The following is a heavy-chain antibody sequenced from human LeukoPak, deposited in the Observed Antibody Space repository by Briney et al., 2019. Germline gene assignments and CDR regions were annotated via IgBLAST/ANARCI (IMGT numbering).Heavy chain of an antibody. D-gene: IGHD6-13*01. CDR1: RFTFSNYA. CDR3: AKGPKKQMVGSRGYYFDF. J-gene: IGHJ4*02. Sequence: GGSLRLSCAASRFTFSNYAMSWVRQAPGKGLEWVSAISGSGGSTYYADSVKGRFTISRDNSKNTLYLQVNSLRAEDTAVYFCAKGPKKQMVGSRGYYFDFWGQGTLVTVSS. V-gene: IGHV3-23*01. CDR2: ISGSGGST.